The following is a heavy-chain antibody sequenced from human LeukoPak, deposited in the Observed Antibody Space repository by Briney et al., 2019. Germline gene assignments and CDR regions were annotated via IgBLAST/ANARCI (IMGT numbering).Heavy chain of an antibody. CDR1: GGSISTSSSY. Sequence: PSETLSLTCTVFGGSISTSSSYWGWIRQPPGKGLEWIGSIYYSGSTYYNPSLKSRVTISVDTSRNQFSLKLSSVSAADPAVHYCARGLGYGSGSYYLGFDMWGQGTMVTVSS. V-gene: IGHV4-39*01. D-gene: IGHD3-10*01. J-gene: IGHJ3*02. CDR3: ARGLGYGSGSYYLGFDM. CDR2: IYYSGST.